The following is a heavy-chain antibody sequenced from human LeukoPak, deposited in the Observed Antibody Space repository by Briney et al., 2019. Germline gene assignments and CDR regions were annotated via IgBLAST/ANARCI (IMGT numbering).Heavy chain of an antibody. V-gene: IGHV3-23*01. CDR3: AKPPRPRTYFMDV. Sequence: GGSLRLSCSASGFTFSSYVMNWVRQAPGKGLEWVSSISDTGDNTYYADSVKGRFTVSRDNSKNTLYLQMNSPRAEDTAVYYCAKPPRPRTYFMDVWGKGTTVTISS. D-gene: IGHD3/OR15-3a*01. CDR2: ISDTGDNT. CDR1: GFTFSSYV. J-gene: IGHJ6*03.